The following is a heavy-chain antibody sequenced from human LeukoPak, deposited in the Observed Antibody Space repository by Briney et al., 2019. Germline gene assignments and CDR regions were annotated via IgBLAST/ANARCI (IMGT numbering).Heavy chain of an antibody. J-gene: IGHJ4*02. CDR1: GFSFSSYG. Sequence: GGSLRLSCAASGFSFSSYGMHWVRQAPGKGLEGVAVIWYDGSKEYYADSVKGRFTISRDNSKNTLYLQMNSLRAEDTAVYSCARENTMVRGVTLYYFDYWGQGTLVTVSS. CDR2: IWYDGSKE. D-gene: IGHD3-10*01. CDR3: ARENTMVRGVTLYYFDY. V-gene: IGHV3-33*01.